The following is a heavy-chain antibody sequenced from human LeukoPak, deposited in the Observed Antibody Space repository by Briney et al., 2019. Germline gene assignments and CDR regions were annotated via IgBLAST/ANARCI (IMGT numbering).Heavy chain of an antibody. CDR1: GFTCSRFA. D-gene: IGHD2-2*01. V-gene: IGHV3-21*05. Sequence: GGSLRRSCAASGFTCSRFAMNWVRQAPGKGLEWISYINTDSSDIHYADSVKGRFTISRDNARNTLFLQLSSLRAEDSAVYYCARDTFQPGLIDSWGQGTLVTVSS. CDR3: ARDTFQPGLIDS. J-gene: IGHJ4*02. CDR2: INTDSSDI.